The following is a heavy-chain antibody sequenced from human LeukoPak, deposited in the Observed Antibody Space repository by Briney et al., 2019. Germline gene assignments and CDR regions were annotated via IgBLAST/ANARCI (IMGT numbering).Heavy chain of an antibody. Sequence: PSETLSLTCTVSGGSVSSGSYYWSWIRQPPGKGLEWIGYIYYSGSTNYNPSLKSRVTISVDTSKNQFSLKLSSVTAADTAVYYCARGGRNDYAWGSYRDGYYFDYWGQGTLVTVSS. CDR2: IYYSGST. CDR3: ARGGRNDYAWGSYRDGYYFDY. V-gene: IGHV4-61*01. CDR1: GGSVSSGSYY. D-gene: IGHD3-16*02. J-gene: IGHJ4*02.